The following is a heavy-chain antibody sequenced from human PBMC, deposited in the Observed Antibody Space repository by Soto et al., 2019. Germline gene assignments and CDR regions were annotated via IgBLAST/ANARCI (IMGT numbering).Heavy chain of an antibody. CDR3: ANSEYSRYKNIDV. Sequence: GGSLRLSCAASGFTFRGYGMHWVRQAPGRGLEWVALISYDGSIKYYADSVRGRFTISRDNSKNTLYLQMNSLRAGDTAVYYCANSEYSRYKNIDVWGQGTTVTVSS. J-gene: IGHJ6*02. CDR2: ISYDGSIK. CDR1: GFTFRGYG. D-gene: IGHD5-18*01. V-gene: IGHV3-30*18.